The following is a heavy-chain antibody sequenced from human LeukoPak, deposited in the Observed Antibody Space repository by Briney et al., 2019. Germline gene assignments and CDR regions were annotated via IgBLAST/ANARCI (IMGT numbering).Heavy chain of an antibody. CDR3: ARGSEAAAGAFDY. CDR1: GFTFRSYG. D-gene: IGHD6-13*01. CDR2: VWYDGNSK. V-gene: IGHV3-33*01. J-gene: IGHJ4*02. Sequence: GGSLRLSCAASGFTFRSYGMHWVRQAPGKGLEWVAIVWYDGNSKYYADSVKGRFTVSRDNSKDTVSLQLNSLRAEDTAVYYCARGSEAAAGAFDYWGQGALVTVPS.